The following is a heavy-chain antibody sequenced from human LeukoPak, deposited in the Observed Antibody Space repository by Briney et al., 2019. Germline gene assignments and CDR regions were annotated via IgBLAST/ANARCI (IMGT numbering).Heavy chain of an antibody. CDR3: ARQYGHCSSRSCYDDMDV. D-gene: IGHD2-2*01. Sequence: SQTLSLTCAISGDSVSSNIAAWNWIRQSPSRGLEWLGRTYYRFKWYHDSALSVKSRISFNSDTFKNQFSLQLNSVTPEDTAVYYCARQYGHCSSRSCYDDMDVWGQGTTVTVSS. CDR1: GDSVSSNIAA. V-gene: IGHV6-1*01. CDR2: TYYRFKWYH. J-gene: IGHJ6*02.